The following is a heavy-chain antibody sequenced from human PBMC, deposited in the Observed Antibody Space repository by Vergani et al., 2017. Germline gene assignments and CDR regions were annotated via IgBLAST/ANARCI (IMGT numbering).Heavy chain of an antibody. CDR1: GITFWKFG. Sequence: EVDLVESGGGLAQPGGSLRLSCEASGITFWKFGMHWVRQGPGKGLEWVSGISWNSGAVDYADSVRGRFTISRDNAKNSLFLEMNSLRFEDTAVYFCTNASVYYHDSAGHGYDPYTGFDLWGQGTLVTVSS. CDR2: ISWNSGAV. V-gene: IGHV3-9*01. D-gene: IGHD5-12*01. J-gene: IGHJ3*01. CDR3: TNASVYYHDSAGHGYDPYTGFDL.